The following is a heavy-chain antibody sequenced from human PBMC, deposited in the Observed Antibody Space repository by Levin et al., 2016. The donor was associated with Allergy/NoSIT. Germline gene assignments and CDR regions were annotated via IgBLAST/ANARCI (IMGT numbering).Heavy chain of an antibody. CDR3: ARRFLEWSGDY. CDR1: GFNFGDFW. Sequence: GGSLRLSCAASGFNFGDFWMSWVRQAPGKGLEWVASIHQDGSGKYYLDSVKGRFTISRDNAKNSLYLQMNSLRAEDTAVYYCARRFLEWSGDYWGQGTLVTVSS. CDR2: IHQDGSGK. D-gene: IGHD3-3*01. V-gene: IGHV3-7*03. J-gene: IGHJ4*02.